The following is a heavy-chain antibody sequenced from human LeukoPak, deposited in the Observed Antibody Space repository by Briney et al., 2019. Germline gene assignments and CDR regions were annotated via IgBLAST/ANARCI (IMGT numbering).Heavy chain of an antibody. V-gene: IGHV3-33*07. J-gene: IGHJ4*02. CDR2: LWYDGSNP. D-gene: IGHD3-10*01. Sequence: PGGSLRLSCAGSGFRFSSHGMCWVRHAPGKGQERLGYLWYDGSNPDYVDPVKGRFTISRDNSRNTVYLQMNSLRAEDTAVYHCARFVGSDYTGSFDLWGQGTPVTVSS. CDR1: GFRFSSHG. CDR3: ARFVGSDYTGSFDL.